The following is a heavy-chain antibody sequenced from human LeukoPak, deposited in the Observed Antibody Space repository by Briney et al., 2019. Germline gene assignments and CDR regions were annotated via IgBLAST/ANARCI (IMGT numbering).Heavy chain of an antibody. D-gene: IGHD3-22*01. CDR1: GGSFSGYY. CDR3: ARDFAYYYDSSGHDAFDI. CDR2: IYHSGST. V-gene: IGHV4-38-2*02. J-gene: IGHJ3*02. Sequence: SETLSLTCAVYGGSFSGYYWGWIRQPPGKGLEWIGSIYHSGSTYYNPSLKSRVTISVDTSKNQFSLKLSSVTAADTAVYYCARDFAYYYDSSGHDAFDIWGQGTMVTVSS.